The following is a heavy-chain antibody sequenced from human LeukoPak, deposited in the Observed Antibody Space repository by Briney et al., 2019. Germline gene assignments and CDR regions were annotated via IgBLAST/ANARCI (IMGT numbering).Heavy chain of an antibody. CDR3: AREIVSAVAGNFDF. V-gene: IGHV3-48*03. D-gene: IGHD6-19*01. J-gene: IGHJ4*02. Sequence: YADSVKGRFTISRDNAENSVHLEMNSLRAEDTAVYYCAREIVSAVAGNFDFWGQGTVLTDSS.